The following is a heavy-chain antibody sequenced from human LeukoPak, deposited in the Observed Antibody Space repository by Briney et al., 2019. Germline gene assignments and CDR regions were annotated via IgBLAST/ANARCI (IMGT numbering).Heavy chain of an antibody. CDR3: AREGTYGDYVVEY. V-gene: IGHV4-4*07. Sequence: SETLSLTCTDSGGSISSYYWSWLRQPAGKGLEWIGRIYTSGSTNYNPSLKSRVTMSVDTSKNQFSLKLSSVTAADTAVYYCAREGTYGDYVVEYWGQGTLVTVSS. J-gene: IGHJ4*02. D-gene: IGHD4-17*01. CDR1: GGSISSYY. CDR2: IYTSGST.